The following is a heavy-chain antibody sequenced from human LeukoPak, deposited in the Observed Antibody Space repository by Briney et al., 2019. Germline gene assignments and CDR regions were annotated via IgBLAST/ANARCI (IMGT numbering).Heavy chain of an antibody. V-gene: IGHV4-34*01. CDR1: GGSFSGYY. J-gene: IGHJ4*02. CDR2: INHSGST. CDR3: ATGDGYCDGGTCYSYFDY. D-gene: IGHD2-15*01. Sequence: KPSETLSLTCAVYGGSFSGYYWSWIRQPPGKGLEWIGEINHSGSTNYNPSLKSRVTISVDTSKNQFSSKLSSVTAADTAVYYCATGDGYCDGGTCYSYFDYWGQGTLVTVSS.